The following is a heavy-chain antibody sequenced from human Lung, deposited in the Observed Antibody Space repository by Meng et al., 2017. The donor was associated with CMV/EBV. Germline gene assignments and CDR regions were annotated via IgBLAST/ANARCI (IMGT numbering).Heavy chain of an antibody. Sequence: GESLKISCAASGFTVSSNYMSWVRQAPGKGLEWVSVIYSGGSTYYADSVKGRFTISRDNSKNTLYPQMNSLRAEDTAVYYCSMDQGSGVDIWGKGPMVT. J-gene: IGHJ3*02. CDR3: SMDQGSGVDI. CDR2: IYSGGST. V-gene: IGHV3-66*02. D-gene: IGHD3-10*01. CDR1: GFTVSSNY.